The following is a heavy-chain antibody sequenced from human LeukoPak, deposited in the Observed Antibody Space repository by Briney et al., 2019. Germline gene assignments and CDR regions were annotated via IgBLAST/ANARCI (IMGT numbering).Heavy chain of an antibody. D-gene: IGHD5-12*01. J-gene: IGHJ4*02. V-gene: IGHV2-70*04. CDR3: ARLGIYGGKRDYFDY. CDR2: IDCDDDK. Sequence: SGPALVKPIQTLTLTCTFYGFSPSTSGMRVSWIRQPPGNTLEWLPRIDCDDDKFYSTSLKTRLTISKDTSKTQVVLTMTNMDPVDTATYYCARLGIYGGKRDYFDYWGQGTLVTVSS. CDR1: GFSPSTSGMR.